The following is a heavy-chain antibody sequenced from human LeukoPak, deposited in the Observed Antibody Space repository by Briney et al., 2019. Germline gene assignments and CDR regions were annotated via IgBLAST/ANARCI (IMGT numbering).Heavy chain of an antibody. D-gene: IGHD3-10*01. J-gene: IGHJ3*02. CDR3: AKGYYAAFDI. CDR2: ISYDGRQN. V-gene: IGHV3-30*04. CDR1: GFTFSTYA. Sequence: GGSLRLSCAASGFTFSTYAMNWVRQAPGKGLEWVAVISYDGRQNYYADSVKGRFTISRDNSKNTLYLQMNSLRAEDTAVYYCAKGYYAAFDIWGQGTMVTVSS.